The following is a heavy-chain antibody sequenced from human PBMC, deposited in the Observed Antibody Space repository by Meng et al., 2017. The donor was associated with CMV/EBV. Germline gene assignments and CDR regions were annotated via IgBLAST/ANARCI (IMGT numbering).Heavy chain of an antibody. CDR1: GGTFSSYA. Sequence: SSVNVSCKASGGTFSSYAISWVRQAPGQGLEWMGGIIPIFGTANYAQKFQGRVKITTDESTSTAHMELSSLRSEDTAVYYCARERVVVPAASYGRWFDPWGQGTLVTVSS. J-gene: IGHJ5*02. CDR3: ARERVVVPAASYGRWFDP. V-gene: IGHV1-69*05. D-gene: IGHD2-2*01. CDR2: IIPIFGTA.